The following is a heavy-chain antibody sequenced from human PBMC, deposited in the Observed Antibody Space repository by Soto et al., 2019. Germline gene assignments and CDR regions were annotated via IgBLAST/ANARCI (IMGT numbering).Heavy chain of an antibody. Sequence: LRLSCSASGFTFSSYAMHWVRQAPGKGLEYVSAISSNGGSTYYADSVKGRFTISRDNSKNTLYLQMSSLRAEDTAVYYCVKGAITIFGENWFDPWGQGTLVTVSS. CDR1: GFTFSSYA. CDR2: ISSNGGST. J-gene: IGHJ5*02. D-gene: IGHD3-3*01. V-gene: IGHV3-64D*06. CDR3: VKGAITIFGENWFDP.